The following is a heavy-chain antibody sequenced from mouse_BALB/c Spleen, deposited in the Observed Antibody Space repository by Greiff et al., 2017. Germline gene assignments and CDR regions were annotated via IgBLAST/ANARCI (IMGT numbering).Heavy chain of an antibody. D-gene: IGHD1-1*01. J-gene: IGHJ4*01. V-gene: IGHV2-6-7*01. CDR1: GFSLTGYG. CDR2: IWGDGST. CDR3: AREIYYYGRNAMDY. Sequence: AKLMESGPGLVAPSQSLSITCTVSGFSLTGYGVNWVRQPPGKGLEWLGMIWGDGSTDYNSALKSRLSISKDNSKSQVFLKMNSLQTDDTARYYCAREIYYYGRNAMDYWGQGTSVTVSS.